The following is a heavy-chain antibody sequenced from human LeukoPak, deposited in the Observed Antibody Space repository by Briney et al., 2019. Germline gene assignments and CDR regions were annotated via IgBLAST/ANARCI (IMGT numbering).Heavy chain of an antibody. CDR3: ASRYYYDSSGYYNVDY. V-gene: IGHV3-53*01. CDR1: GFTVSSKY. D-gene: IGHD3-22*01. Sequence: GGSLRLSCAASGFTVSSKYMSWVRQAPGKGLEGVSIIYSGGSTYYADSVKGRFTISRDNSKNTLYLQMKSLRAEDTAVYYCASRYYYDSSGYYNVDYWGQGTLVTVSS. J-gene: IGHJ4*02. CDR2: IYSGGST.